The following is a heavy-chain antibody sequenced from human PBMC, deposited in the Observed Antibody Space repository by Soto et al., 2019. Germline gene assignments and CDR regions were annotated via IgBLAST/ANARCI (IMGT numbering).Heavy chain of an antibody. D-gene: IGHD3-9*01. CDR1: GFTFSSYA. V-gene: IGHV3-9*01. J-gene: IGHJ3*02. CDR2: ISWNSGSI. Sequence: PGGSLRLSCAASGFTFSSYAMSWVRQAPGKGLEWVSGISWNSGSIGYADSVKGRFTISRDNAKNSLYLQMNSLRAEDTALYYCAKDIRDLRYFDGDAFDIWGQGTMVTVSS. CDR3: AKDIRDLRYFDGDAFDI.